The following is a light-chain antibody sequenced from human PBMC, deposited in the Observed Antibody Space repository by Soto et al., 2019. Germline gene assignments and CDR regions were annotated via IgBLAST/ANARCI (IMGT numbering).Light chain of an antibody. Sequence: EIVLTQSPATLSAFPGDRVTLSCRASQALNTRLAWYQHKPGQAPRLLIYLTSNRAAGVPSRFSAWGSETDFTLTISDVQPEAFEVYYRHQRQSWPRTFGQGTKVDIK. CDR3: HQRQSWPRT. V-gene: IGKV3-11*01. J-gene: IGKJ1*01. CDR2: LTS. CDR1: QALNTR.